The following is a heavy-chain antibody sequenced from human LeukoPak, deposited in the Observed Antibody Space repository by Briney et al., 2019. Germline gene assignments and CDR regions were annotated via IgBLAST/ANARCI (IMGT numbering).Heavy chain of an antibody. CDR2: IYTSGST. J-gene: IGHJ6*03. D-gene: IGHD2-8*01. V-gene: IGHV4-4*09. CDR3: AKGVYLYYYYMDV. CDR1: GGSISSYY. Sequence: SETLSLTCTVSGGSISSYYWSWIRQPPGKGLEWIGYIYTSGSTNYNTSLKSRVTISVDTSKNQFSLKLSSVTAADTAVYYCAKGVYLYYYYMDVWGKGTTVTVSS.